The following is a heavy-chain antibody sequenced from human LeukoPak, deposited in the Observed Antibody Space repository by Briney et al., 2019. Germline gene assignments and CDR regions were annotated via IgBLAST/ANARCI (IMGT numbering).Heavy chain of an antibody. Sequence: ASVKVSCKASGYTFTGYYMHWVRQAPGQGLEWMGWINPNSGGTNYAQKSQGRVTMTRDTSISTAYMELSRLRSDDTAVYYCARDQIGAYYGSGSYYNRLIGFDYWGQGTLVTVSS. CDR3: ARDQIGAYYGSGSYYNRLIGFDY. V-gene: IGHV1-2*02. CDR2: INPNSGGT. CDR1: GYTFTGYY. J-gene: IGHJ4*02. D-gene: IGHD3-10*01.